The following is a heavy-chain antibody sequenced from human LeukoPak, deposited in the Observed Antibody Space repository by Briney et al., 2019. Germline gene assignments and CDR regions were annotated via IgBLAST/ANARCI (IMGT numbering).Heavy chain of an antibody. CDR1: GFPFSSYA. V-gene: IGHV3-23*01. CDR3: AKDATTVVTFFDY. D-gene: IGHD4-23*01. Sequence: GGSLRLSCAASGFPFSSYAMNWVRQAPGKGLEWVSGISASGCSTYYADSVKGRFTISRDNSKNTLYLQMNSLRAEDTAIYYCAKDATTVVTFFDYWGQGTLVTVSS. J-gene: IGHJ4*02. CDR2: ISASGCST.